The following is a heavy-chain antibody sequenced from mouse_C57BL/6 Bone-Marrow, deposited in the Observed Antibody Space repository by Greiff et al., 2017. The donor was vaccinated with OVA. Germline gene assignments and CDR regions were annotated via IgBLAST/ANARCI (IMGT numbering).Heavy chain of an antibody. CDR3: TRDRYYGSRGSWFAY. Sequence: DVQLVESGEGLVKPGGSLKLSCAASGFTFSSYAMSWVRQTPEKRLAWVAYISSGGDYIYYADTVKGRFTISRDNARNTLYLQMSSLKSEDTAMYYCTRDRYYGSRGSWFAYWGQGTLVTVSA. CDR1: GFTFSSYA. D-gene: IGHD1-1*01. V-gene: IGHV5-9-1*02. J-gene: IGHJ3*01. CDR2: ISSGGDYI.